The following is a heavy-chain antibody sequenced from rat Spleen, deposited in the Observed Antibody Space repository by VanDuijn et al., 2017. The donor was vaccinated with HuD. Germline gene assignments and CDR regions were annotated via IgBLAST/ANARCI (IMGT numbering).Heavy chain of an antibody. CDR1: GFTFSDYN. D-gene: IGHD2-3*01. CDR3: ARYVSDSLIVYYVMDA. CDR2: IIYDGGSP. Sequence: EVQLVESGGGLVQPGRSLKLSCAASGFTFSDYNMAWVRQAPKKGLEWVATIIYDGGSPDYRDSVKGRFTISRDNAKSTLYLQMNSLRSEDTATYYCARYVSDSLIVYYVMDAWGQGASVTVSS. V-gene: IGHV5S10*01. J-gene: IGHJ4*01.